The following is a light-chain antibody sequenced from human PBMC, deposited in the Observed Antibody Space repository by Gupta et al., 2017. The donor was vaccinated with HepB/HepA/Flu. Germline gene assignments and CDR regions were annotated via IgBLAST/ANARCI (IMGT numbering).Light chain of an antibody. CDR2: DLT. J-gene: IGLJ1*01. Sequence: QSALTQPASVSGSPGQPITIPCTGTSSDLGGFIYVSWYQHHPGKAPKLMIYDLTQRPSGVPHRFSGSKSANTASLTTSGLQAEDEADYYCSSFSSSGTYIFGSGTKVTVL. CDR3: SSFSSSGTYI. CDR1: SSDLGGFIY. V-gene: IGLV2-14*03.